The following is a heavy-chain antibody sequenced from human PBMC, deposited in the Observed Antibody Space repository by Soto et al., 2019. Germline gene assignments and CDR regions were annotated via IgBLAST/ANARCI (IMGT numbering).Heavy chain of an antibody. Sequence: PSETLSLTCTVSGGSISSYYWSWIRQPPGKGLEWIGYIYYSGSTNYNPSLKSRVTISVDTSKNQFSLKLSSVTAADTAVYYCARDYGGSLFQHWGQGTLVTVSS. J-gene: IGHJ1*01. D-gene: IGHD2-15*01. CDR3: ARDYGGSLFQH. CDR2: IYYSGST. V-gene: IGHV4-59*01. CDR1: GGSISSYY.